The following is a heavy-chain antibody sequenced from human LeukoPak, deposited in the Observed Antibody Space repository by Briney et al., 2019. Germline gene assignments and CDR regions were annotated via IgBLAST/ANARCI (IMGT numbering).Heavy chain of an antibody. V-gene: IGHV1-18*01. Sequence: ASVKVSCKASGYTFTSYGISWVRQAPGQGLEWMGWISAYYGKTNHAQNFQGRVTMTTDTSTSTAYMELRSLRSDDTAVYYCARDGKQQLGFDYWGQGTLVTVSS. CDR3: ARDGKQQLGFDY. D-gene: IGHD6-13*01. CDR2: ISAYYGKT. J-gene: IGHJ4*02. CDR1: GYTFTSYG.